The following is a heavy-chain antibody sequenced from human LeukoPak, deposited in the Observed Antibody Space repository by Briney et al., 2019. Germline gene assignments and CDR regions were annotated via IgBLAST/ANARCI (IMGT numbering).Heavy chain of an antibody. V-gene: IGHV3-30*02. Sequence: PGGSVRLSCAASGFTFSSYGMHWVRQAPGKGLEWVAFIRYDGSNKYYADSVKGRFTISRDNSKNTLYLQMNSLRAEDTAVYYCAKDRGARGYYMDVWGEGTTVTVSS. CDR3: AKDRGARGYYMDV. CDR1: GFTFSSYG. CDR2: IRYDGSNK. J-gene: IGHJ6*03. D-gene: IGHD3-10*01.